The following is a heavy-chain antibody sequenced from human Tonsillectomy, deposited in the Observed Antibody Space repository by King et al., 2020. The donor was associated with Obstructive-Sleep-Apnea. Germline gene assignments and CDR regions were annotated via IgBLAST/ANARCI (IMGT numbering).Heavy chain of an antibody. D-gene: IGHD5-12*01. V-gene: IGHV3-7*03. J-gene: IGHJ4*02. CDR1: GFTFSSYW. CDR2: IKQDGSEK. CDR3: ASLRGYSGYDAFDY. Sequence: QLVQSGGGLVQPGGSLRLSCAASGFTFSSYWMSWVRQAPGKGLEWVANIKQDGSEKYYVDSVKGRFTISRDNAKNSLYLQMNSLRAEDTAVYYCASLRGYSGYDAFDYWGQGTLVTVSS.